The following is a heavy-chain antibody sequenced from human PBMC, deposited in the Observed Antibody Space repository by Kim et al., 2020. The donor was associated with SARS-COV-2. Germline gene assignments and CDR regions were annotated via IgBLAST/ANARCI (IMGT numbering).Heavy chain of an antibody. Sequence: ASVKVSCKASGYTFTQNAIHWVRQAPGQGLEWMGWIATGDGKIRYSQKFQGRVTITRDTSASTAYMDLSGLRSEDTAVYYCTRGGAGLDYLGQGTLVTVSS. CDR1: GYTFTQNA. CDR3: TRGGAGLDY. V-gene: IGHV1-3*04. CDR2: IATGDGKI. J-gene: IGHJ4*01.